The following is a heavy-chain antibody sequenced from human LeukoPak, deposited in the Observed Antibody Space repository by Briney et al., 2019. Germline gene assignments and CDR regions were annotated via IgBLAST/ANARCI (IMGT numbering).Heavy chain of an antibody. J-gene: IGHJ4*02. V-gene: IGHV4-31*03. Sequence: SETLSLTCTVSGGSISSGGYYWSWIRQHPGKGLEWIRYIYDSGSTCYNPSHKSRVTISVDTSKNQFSPKLSSVTAADTAVYYCASQYCSGGSCSIGYWGQGTLVTVS. D-gene: IGHD2-15*01. CDR2: IYDSGST. CDR1: GGSISSGGYY. CDR3: ASQYCSGGSCSIGY.